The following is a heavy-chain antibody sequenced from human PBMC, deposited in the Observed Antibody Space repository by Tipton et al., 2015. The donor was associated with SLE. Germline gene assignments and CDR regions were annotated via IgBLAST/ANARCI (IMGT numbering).Heavy chain of an antibody. D-gene: IGHD2-15*01. Sequence: SLRLSCAASGLSVSSNYMSWVRQAPGKGLEWVSIIYSGDSTYCADSVKGRFTLSRDNSKNTLYLQINSLRAEDTAVYYCARGGNYFDYWGQGTLVTVSS. CDR1: GLSVSSNY. V-gene: IGHV3-53*01. CDR2: IYSGDST. CDR3: ARGGNYFDY. J-gene: IGHJ4*02.